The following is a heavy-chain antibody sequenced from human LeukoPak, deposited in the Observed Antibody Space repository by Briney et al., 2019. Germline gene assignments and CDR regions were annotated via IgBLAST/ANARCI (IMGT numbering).Heavy chain of an antibody. J-gene: IGHJ6*04. CDR2: LSYDGGDK. D-gene: IGHD2-2*01. CDR3: ARRGGYCSSTSCLYYYYGMDV. CDR1: GFTFSSYE. Sequence: GGSLRLSCAASGFTFSSYEMNWVRQAPGKGLEWVAVLSYDGGDKYYADSVKGRFTISRDNSKNTLYLQMNSLRADDTAVYYCARRGGYCSSTSCLYYYYGMDVWGKGTTVTVSS. V-gene: IGHV3-30*04.